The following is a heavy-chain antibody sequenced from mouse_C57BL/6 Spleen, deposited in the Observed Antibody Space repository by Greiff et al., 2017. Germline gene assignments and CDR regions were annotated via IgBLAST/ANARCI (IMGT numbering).Heavy chain of an antibody. J-gene: IGHJ2*01. V-gene: IGHV1-72*01. D-gene: IGHD2-3*01. CDR2: IDPNSGGT. CDR3: AYDGPLRDYFGY. Sequence: QVHVQQSGAELVKPGASVKLSCKASGYTFTSYWMHWVKQRPGRGLEWIGRIDPNSGGTKYNEKFKSKATLTVDKPSSTAYMQLSSLTSEDSAVYYCAYDGPLRDYFGYWGQGTTLTVSS. CDR1: GYTFTSYW.